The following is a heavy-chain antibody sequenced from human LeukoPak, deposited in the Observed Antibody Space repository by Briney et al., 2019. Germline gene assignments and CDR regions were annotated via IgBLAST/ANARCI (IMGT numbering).Heavy chain of an antibody. Sequence: GGSLRLSCAASGFTFSSYEMNWVRQAPGKGLEWVSAISGSGGSTYYADSVKGRFTISRDNSRNTLYLQMNSLRAEDTAVYYCAKDKVVVPAAIVYWGQGTLVTVSS. J-gene: IGHJ4*02. CDR2: ISGSGGST. CDR3: AKDKVVVPAAIVY. D-gene: IGHD2-2*01. CDR1: GFTFSSYE. V-gene: IGHV3-23*01.